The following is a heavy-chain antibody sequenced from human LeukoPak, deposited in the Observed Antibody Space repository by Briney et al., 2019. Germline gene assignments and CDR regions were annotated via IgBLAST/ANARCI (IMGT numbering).Heavy chain of an antibody. V-gene: IGHV4-59*08. Sequence: SETLSLTCTVSGGSISSYYWSRIRQPPGKGLEWIGYIYYSGSTDYNPSLKSRVTISVDTSKNQVSLRLSSVTAADTAVYYCARQGSGGRSFDVWGQGTMVTVSS. CDR3: ARQGSGGRSFDV. CDR1: GGSISSYY. D-gene: IGHD1-26*01. CDR2: IYYSGST. J-gene: IGHJ3*01.